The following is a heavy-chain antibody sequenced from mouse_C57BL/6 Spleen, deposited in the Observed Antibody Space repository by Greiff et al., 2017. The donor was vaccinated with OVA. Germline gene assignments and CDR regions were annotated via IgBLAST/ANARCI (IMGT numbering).Heavy chain of an antibody. V-gene: IGHV3-6*01. J-gene: IGHJ2*01. Sequence: ESGPGLVKPSQSLSLTCSVTGYSITSGYYWNWIRQFPGNKLEWMGYISYDGSNNYNPSLKNRISITRDTSKNQFFLKLNSVTTEDTATYYCARLGPKETFDYWGQGTTLTVSS. CDR2: ISYDGSN. CDR1: GYSITSGYY. CDR3: ARLGPKETFDY. D-gene: IGHD4-1*01.